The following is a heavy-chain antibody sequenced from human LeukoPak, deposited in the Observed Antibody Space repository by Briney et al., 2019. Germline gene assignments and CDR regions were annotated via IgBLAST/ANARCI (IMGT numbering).Heavy chain of an antibody. CDR1: GYTFTGYY. CDR3: ATRAHCSGGSCYYDAFDI. J-gene: IGHJ3*02. CDR2: FDPEDGET. D-gene: IGHD2-15*01. Sequence: ASVKVSCKASGYTFTGYYMHWVRQAPGKGLEWMGGFDPEDGETIYAQKFQGRVTMTEDTSTDTAYMELSSLRSEDTAVYYCATRAHCSGGSCYYDAFDIWGQGTMVTVSS. V-gene: IGHV1-24*01.